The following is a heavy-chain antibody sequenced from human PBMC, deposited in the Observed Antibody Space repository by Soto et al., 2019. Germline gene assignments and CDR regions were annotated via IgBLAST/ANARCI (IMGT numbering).Heavy chain of an antibody. Sequence: ASVKVSCKVSGYTLTELSMHWVRQAPGQGLEWMGIINPSGGSTSYAQKFQGRVTMTRDTSTSTVYMELSSLRSEDTAVYYCARAMDYVGGSYRSPYFDYWGQGTLVTVSS. J-gene: IGHJ4*02. CDR3: ARAMDYVGGSYRSPYFDY. D-gene: IGHD3-16*02. CDR2: INPSGGST. CDR1: GYTLTELS. V-gene: IGHV1-46*03.